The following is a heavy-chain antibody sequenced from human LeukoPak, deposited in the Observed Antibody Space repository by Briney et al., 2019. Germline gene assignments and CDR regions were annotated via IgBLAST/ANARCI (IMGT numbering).Heavy chain of an antibody. Sequence: ASVKVSCKASGYTFTSYDINWVRQATGQGLEWMGWMNPNSGNTGYAQKFQGRVTMTRNTSISTAYMELSSLRSEDTAVYYCARGGFCGGTSCYTYYYYYYMDVWGEGTTVTVSS. D-gene: IGHD2-2*02. CDR2: MNPNSGNT. CDR3: ARGGFCGGTSCYTYYYYYYMDV. V-gene: IGHV1-8*01. CDR1: GYTFTSYD. J-gene: IGHJ6*03.